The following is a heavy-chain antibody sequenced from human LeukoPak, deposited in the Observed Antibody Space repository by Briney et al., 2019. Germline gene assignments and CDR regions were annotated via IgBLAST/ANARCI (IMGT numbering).Heavy chain of an antibody. Sequence: GGSLRLSCAASGFTFSSYWMHWVRQAPGKGLVWVSRISNDGGNTSYADSVKGRFTISRDNAKNSLYLQMNSLRAEDTAVYYCARDPPSRGTRYFDYWGQGILVTVSS. CDR2: ISNDGGNT. V-gene: IGHV3-74*01. D-gene: IGHD3-16*01. CDR1: GFTFSSYW. CDR3: ARDPPSRGTRYFDY. J-gene: IGHJ4*02.